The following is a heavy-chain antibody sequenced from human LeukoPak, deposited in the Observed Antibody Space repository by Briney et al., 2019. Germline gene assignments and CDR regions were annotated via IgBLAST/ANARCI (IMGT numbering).Heavy chain of an antibody. CDR3: ARVLRYFDWSDY. V-gene: IGHV1-18*01. Sequence: ASVKVSCKASGGTFSSYTISWVRQAPGQGLEWMGWISPYNHNTKYAQKVQGRVTMTTDTSTSTAYMDLRSLRSDDTAVYYCARVLRYFDWSDYWGQGTLVTVSS. CDR1: GGTFSSYT. J-gene: IGHJ4*02. D-gene: IGHD3-9*01. CDR2: ISPYNHNT.